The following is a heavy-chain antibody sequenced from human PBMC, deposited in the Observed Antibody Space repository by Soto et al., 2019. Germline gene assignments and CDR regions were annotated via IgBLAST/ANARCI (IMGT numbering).Heavy chain of an antibody. V-gene: IGHV3-23*01. CDR2: IGNGST. Sequence: LRLSCAASGFTFSSYAMTWVRQAPEKGLEWVSSIGNGSTYYADSVKGRFTISRDDSKDTLYLQMNSLKVEDSALYYCAKRMMTSIRVPGNYFDLWGRGTLVTVSS. CDR3: AKRMMTSIRVPGNYFDL. CDR1: GFTFSSYA. J-gene: IGHJ4*01. D-gene: IGHD1-20*01.